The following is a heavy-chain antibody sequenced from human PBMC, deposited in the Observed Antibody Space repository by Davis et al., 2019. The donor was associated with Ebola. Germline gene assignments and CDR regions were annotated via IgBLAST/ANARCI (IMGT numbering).Heavy chain of an antibody. D-gene: IGHD4-17*01. CDR3: VRTTYGAPEY. V-gene: IGHV3-7*01. J-gene: IGHJ4*02. Sequence: GESLKISCVVSGFTFSSYYMTWVRQAPGKGLEWVASIKEDGSAKYYVESVRGRFTISRDNAKSTLYLQMNSLTAEDTAVYYCVRTTYGAPEYWGQGTLVTVSS. CDR1: GFTFSSYY. CDR2: IKEDGSAK.